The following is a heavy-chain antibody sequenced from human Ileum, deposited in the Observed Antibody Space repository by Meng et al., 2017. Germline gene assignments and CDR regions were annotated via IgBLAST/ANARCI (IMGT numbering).Heavy chain of an antibody. J-gene: IGHJ4*02. CDR2: IIPIFGTA. D-gene: IGHD2-2*01. CDR1: GGTFSSYA. CDR3: AIPDCSSTSCYAGY. Sequence: QGRVVQAGDEVKKPGSAVKVSCKASGGTFSSYAISWVRQAPGQGLEWMGGIIPIFGTANYAQKFQGRVTITADKSTSTAYMELSSLRSEDTAVYYCAIPDCSSTSCYAGYWGQGTLVTVSS. V-gene: IGHV1-69*06.